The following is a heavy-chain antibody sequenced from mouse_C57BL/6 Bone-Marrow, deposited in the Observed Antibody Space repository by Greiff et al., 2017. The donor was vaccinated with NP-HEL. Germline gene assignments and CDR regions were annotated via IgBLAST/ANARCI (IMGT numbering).Heavy chain of an antibody. V-gene: IGHV1-42*01. D-gene: IGHD2-3*01. CDR1: GYSFTGYY. J-gene: IGHJ3*01. Sequence: EVKLVESGPELVKPGASVKISCKASGYSFTGYYMNWVKQSPEKSLEWIGEINPSTGGTTYNQKFKAKATLTVDKSSSTAYMQLKSLTSEDSAVYYCARNGYYGFAYWGQGTLVTVSA. CDR2: INPSTGGT. CDR3: ARNGYYGFAY.